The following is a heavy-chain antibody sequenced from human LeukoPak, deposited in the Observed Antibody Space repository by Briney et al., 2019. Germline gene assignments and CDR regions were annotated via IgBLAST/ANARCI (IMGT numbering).Heavy chain of an antibody. V-gene: IGHV4-59*01. D-gene: IGHD2-15*01. Sequence: SSETLSLTCTVSGGSISSYYWSWIRQPPWKGLEWIGYIYYSGSTNYNPSLKSRVTISVDTSKNQFSLKLSSVTAADTAVYYCAGTTTTGYCSGGSCYTFDYWGQGTLVTVSS. J-gene: IGHJ4*02. CDR2: IYYSGST. CDR3: AGTTTTGYCSGGSCYTFDY. CDR1: GGSISSYY.